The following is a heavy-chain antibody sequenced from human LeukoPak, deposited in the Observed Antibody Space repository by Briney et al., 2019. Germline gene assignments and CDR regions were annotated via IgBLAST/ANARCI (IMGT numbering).Heavy chain of an antibody. CDR1: GYTFTGYY. D-gene: IGHD6-13*01. Sequence: ASVKVSCKASGYTFTGYYMHWVRQAPGQGLEWMGWISAYNGNTNYAQKLQGRVTMTTDTSTSTAYMELRSLRSDDTAVYYCARTGYSSSWSPGGWFDPWGQGTLVTVSS. J-gene: IGHJ5*02. V-gene: IGHV1-18*04. CDR3: ARTGYSSSWSPGGWFDP. CDR2: ISAYNGNT.